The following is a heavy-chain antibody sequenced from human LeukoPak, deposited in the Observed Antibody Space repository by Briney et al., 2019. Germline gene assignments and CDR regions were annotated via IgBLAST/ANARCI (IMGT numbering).Heavy chain of an antibody. Sequence: GGSLRLSCAASGFTFSNYGMSGVRQAPGKGLEWVSALSGSGGSTYYADSVKGRFTISRDNSKNTLYLQMNSLRAEDTAVYYCAKAADDIVVVPAALFDYWGQGTLVTVSS. CDR2: LSGSGGST. CDR1: GFTFSNYG. CDR3: AKAADDIVVVPAALFDY. V-gene: IGHV3-23*01. J-gene: IGHJ4*02. D-gene: IGHD2-2*01.